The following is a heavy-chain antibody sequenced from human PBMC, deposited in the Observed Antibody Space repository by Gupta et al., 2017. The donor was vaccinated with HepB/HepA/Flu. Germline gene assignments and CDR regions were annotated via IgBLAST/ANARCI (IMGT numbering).Heavy chain of an antibody. Sequence: VHLVESGGDLVQPGGSLSLSCAASGFTFSTSSMSWVRQAPGKGLEWLSYITGISGDIFYADSATGRFTIARDNARNSLYPHMNSLRDGDAAVDDGAREGAILYWGQGTLLTVSS. V-gene: IGHV3-48*02. J-gene: IGHJ4*02. D-gene: IGHD1-26*01. CDR2: ITGISGDI. CDR1: GFTFSTSS. CDR3: AREGAILY.